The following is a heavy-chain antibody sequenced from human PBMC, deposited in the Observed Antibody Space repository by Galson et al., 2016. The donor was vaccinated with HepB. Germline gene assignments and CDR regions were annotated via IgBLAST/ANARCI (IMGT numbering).Heavy chain of an antibody. V-gene: IGHV3-23*01. J-gene: IGHJ4*02. D-gene: IGHD4-11*01. CDR3: AKGTTRLGDN. CDR2: ISTSGGST. Sequence: SLRLSCAASGFAFSAYGMTWVRQAPRKGLEWVAAISTSGGSTDYADSVRGRFTISRDNSKNMLSLQMNSLRAEDSALYYCAKGTTRLGDNWGQGILVTVSS. CDR1: GFAFSAYG.